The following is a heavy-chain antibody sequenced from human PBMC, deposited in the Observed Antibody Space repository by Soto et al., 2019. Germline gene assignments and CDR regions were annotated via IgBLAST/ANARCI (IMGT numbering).Heavy chain of an antibody. Sequence: EVQLVESGGGLVQPGGSLRLSCEASGFTLSSYSMNGARQAPGQGLEWVSYISSSSSTIYYADSVKGRFTISRDNAKNSLYLQMNSLRDEGTADPRSSGWDVWGQGTTVTVSS. V-gene: IGHV3-48*02. J-gene: IGHJ6*02. CDR3: SGWDV. CDR1: GFTLSSYS. CDR2: ISSSSSTI.